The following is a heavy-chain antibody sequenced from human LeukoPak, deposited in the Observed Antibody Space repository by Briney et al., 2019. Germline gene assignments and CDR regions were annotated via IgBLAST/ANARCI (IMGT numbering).Heavy chain of an antibody. CDR1: GFTLSSYW. V-gene: IGHV3-7*01. Sequence: GGSLRLSCAASGFTLSSYWMSWVRQAPGKGLEWVASIKEDGSEKYYVDSVKGRFTISRDNAKNSLYLQMNSLRAEDTAVYYCARDRAHNSWSDYWGQGTLVTVSS. CDR3: ARDRAHNSWSDY. CDR2: IKEDGSEK. J-gene: IGHJ4*02. D-gene: IGHD6-13*01.